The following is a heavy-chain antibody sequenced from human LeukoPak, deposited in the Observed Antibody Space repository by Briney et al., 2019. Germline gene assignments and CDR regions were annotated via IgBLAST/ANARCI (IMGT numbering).Heavy chain of an antibody. Sequence: GGSLRLSCAASGFTFSNYAIHWVRQAPGKGLEWVARIGDSGTSTHYADSVKGRFTISRDNSKNTLYHQLNSLRAEDTAVYHCAKRGSGYYYDYFGQGILVTVSS. V-gene: IGHV3-23*01. CDR1: GFTFSNYA. D-gene: IGHD3-22*01. CDR2: IGDSGTST. CDR3: AKRGSGYYYDY. J-gene: IGHJ4*02.